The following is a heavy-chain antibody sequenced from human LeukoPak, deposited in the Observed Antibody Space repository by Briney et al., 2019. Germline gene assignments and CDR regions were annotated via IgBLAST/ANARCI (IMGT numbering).Heavy chain of an antibody. CDR2: INSGGNAF. V-gene: IGHV3-11*01. CDR3: ARGEYSSGWYGSDFDY. Sequence: GESLRLSCAASGFTFSDYYMNWTRQALGKGLEWISYINSGGNAFYYADSVKGRFTISRDNAENSLYLHMSSLRAEDTAVYYCARGEYSSGWYGSDFDYWGQEALVTVSS. J-gene: IGHJ4*02. D-gene: IGHD6-19*01. CDR1: GFTFSDYY.